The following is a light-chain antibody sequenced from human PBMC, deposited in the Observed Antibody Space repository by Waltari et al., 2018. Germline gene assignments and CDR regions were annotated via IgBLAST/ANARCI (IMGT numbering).Light chain of an antibody. CDR3: QQYGTSLST. CDR2: GAS. V-gene: IGKV3-20*01. CDR1: QSVTNNY. Sequence: EIVLTQSPGTLSLSPGERATLSCRASQSVTNNYLAWYQQKRGQAPRALIYGASSRASGVPDRFSGSGSGTDFTLTISRLEPEDFAVYYCQQYGTSLSTFGQGTRLEIK. J-gene: IGKJ5*01.